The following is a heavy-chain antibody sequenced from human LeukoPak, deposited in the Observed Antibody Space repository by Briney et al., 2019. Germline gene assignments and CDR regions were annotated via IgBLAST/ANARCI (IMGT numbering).Heavy chain of an antibody. CDR3: AKKGNWFDP. Sequence: KSGGSLRLSCAASGFTFSDNYMSWIRQAPGKGLEWVSHISSRGDIIYYADSVKGRFTISRDNAKNSLYLQMNSLRAEDTAVYYCAKKGNWFDPWGQGTLVTVSS. J-gene: IGHJ5*02. CDR2: ISSRGDII. CDR1: GFTFSDNY. V-gene: IGHV3-11*01.